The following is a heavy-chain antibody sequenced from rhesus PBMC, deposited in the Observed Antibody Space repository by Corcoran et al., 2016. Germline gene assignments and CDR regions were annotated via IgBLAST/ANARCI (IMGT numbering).Heavy chain of an antibody. V-gene: IGHV4-80*01. CDR2: IVGYSDST. D-gene: IGHD4-35*01. J-gene: IGHJ6*01. Sequence: QVQLRESGPGLVKPSETLSLTCTVSGASISSNWWSWIRQPPGKGLEWIGEIVGYSDSTTNNPSLKSRVPVSKDASKNQFFLKLNSVTAADTAVYYCARDRSYGNSYGLDSWGQGVVVTVSS. CDR3: ARDRSYGNSYGLDS. CDR1: GASISSNW.